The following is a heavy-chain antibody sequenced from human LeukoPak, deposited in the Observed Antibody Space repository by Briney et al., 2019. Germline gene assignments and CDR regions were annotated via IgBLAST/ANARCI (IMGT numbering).Heavy chain of an antibody. V-gene: IGHV3-23*01. CDR1: GFTFSSYG. Sequence: GGSLRLSCAASGFTFSSYGMSWVRQAPGKGLEWVSSTSGSGDSTRYADSVKGRFTISRDNSKNTLYLQMNSLRAEDTAVYSCAKDSLNWFGESVSWGQGTLVTVSS. CDR3: AKDSLNWFGESVS. J-gene: IGHJ5*02. D-gene: IGHD3-10*01. CDR2: TSGSGDST.